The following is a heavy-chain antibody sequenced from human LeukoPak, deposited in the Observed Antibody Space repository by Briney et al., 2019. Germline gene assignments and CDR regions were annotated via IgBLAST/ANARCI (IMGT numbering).Heavy chain of an antibody. CDR2: IYYSGST. J-gene: IGHJ4*02. Sequence: SETLSLTCTVSGGSISSSSYYWGWIRQPPGKGLEWIGSIYYSGSTYYNSSLKSRVTISVDTSKNQFSLKLSSVTAADTAVYYCARTHSGYDWGYFDYWGQGTLVTVSS. CDR1: GGSISSSSYY. V-gene: IGHV4-39*01. D-gene: IGHD5-12*01. CDR3: ARTHSGYDWGYFDY.